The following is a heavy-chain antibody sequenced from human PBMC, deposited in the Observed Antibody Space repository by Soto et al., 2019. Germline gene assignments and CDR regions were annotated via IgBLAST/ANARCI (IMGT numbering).Heavy chain of an antibody. CDR2: VYYTGSV. D-gene: IGHD3-10*01. Sequence: QVLLQESGPGLVRPSETLSLTCSVSGASVSSTNNYWTRIRQPPGKGLEHIGYVYYTGSVRYNPSLTGRVTISLDASQNQFSLRLRSVTAADTAVYYCASSGSLTYSASGLDPWGQGTLVTVSS. CDR3: ASSGSLTYSASGLDP. J-gene: IGHJ5*02. V-gene: IGHV4-61*01. CDR1: GASVSSTNNY.